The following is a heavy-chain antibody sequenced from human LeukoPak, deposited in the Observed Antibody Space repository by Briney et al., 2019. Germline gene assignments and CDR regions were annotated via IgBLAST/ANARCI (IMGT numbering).Heavy chain of an antibody. CDR3: ARVGPHGDYGGGSFDY. CDR2: IKSKTDGGTT. CDR1: GFTFSNAW. D-gene: IGHD4-17*01. J-gene: IGHJ4*02. V-gene: IGHV3-15*01. Sequence: GGSLRLSCAASGFTFSNAWMSWVRQAPGKGLEWVGRIKSKTDGGTTDYAAPVKGRFTISRDDSKNTLYLQMNSLRAEDTAVYYCARVGPHGDYGGGSFDYWGQGTLVTVSS.